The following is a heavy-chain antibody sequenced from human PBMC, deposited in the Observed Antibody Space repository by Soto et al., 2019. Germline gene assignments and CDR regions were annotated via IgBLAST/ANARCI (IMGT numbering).Heavy chain of an antibody. V-gene: IGHV3-30*18. CDR2: ISYDGSNK. CDR1: GFTFSSYG. CDR3: AKDSYSSGWYPHYYYYYGMDV. D-gene: IGHD6-19*01. J-gene: IGHJ6*02. Sequence: PGGSLRLSCAASGFTFSSYGMHWVRQAPGKGLEWVAVISYDGSNKYYADSVKGRFTISRDNSKNTLYLQMNSLRAEDTAVYYCAKDSYSSGWYPHYYYYYGMDVWGQGTTVTVSS.